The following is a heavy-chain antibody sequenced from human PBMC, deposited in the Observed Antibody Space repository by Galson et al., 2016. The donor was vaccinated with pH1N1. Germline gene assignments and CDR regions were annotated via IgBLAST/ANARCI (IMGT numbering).Heavy chain of an antibody. CDR2: INQDGSVK. D-gene: IGHD6-25*01. V-gene: IGHV3-7*01. CDR1: GFTFSSYW. J-gene: IGHJ4*02. CDR3: AREIAAAGSY. Sequence: SLRLSCAASGFTFSSYWMSWVRQAPGKGLEWVANINQDGSVKYYVDPVKGRFTISRDNAKNSVYLQMNNLSAEDTAVYYCAREIAAAGSYWGQGTLVTVSS.